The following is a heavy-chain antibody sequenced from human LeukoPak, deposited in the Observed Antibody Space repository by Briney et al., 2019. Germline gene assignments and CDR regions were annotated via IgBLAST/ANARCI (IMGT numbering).Heavy chain of an antibody. J-gene: IGHJ4*02. CDR1: GGSISSYY. D-gene: IGHD6-13*01. Sequence: SETLSLTCTVSGGSISSYYWSWIRQPPGKGLEWIGYIYYSGSTNYNPSLKSRVTISVDTSKNQFSLKLSSVTAADTAVYYCAGRYSSSRYHFDYWGQGTLVAVSS. CDR2: IYYSGST. V-gene: IGHV4-59*01. CDR3: AGRYSSSRYHFDY.